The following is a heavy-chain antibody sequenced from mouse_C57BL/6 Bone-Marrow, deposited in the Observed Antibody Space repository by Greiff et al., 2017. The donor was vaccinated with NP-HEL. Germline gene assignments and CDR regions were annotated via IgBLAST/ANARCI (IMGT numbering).Heavy chain of an antibody. V-gene: IGHV1-26*01. Sequence: EVKLQQSGPELVKPGASVKISCKASGYTFTDYYMNWVKQSHGKSLEWIGDINPNNGGTSYNQKFKGKATLTVDKSSSTAYMELRSLTSEDSAVYYCAPYYYGNWFAYWGQGTLVTVSA. J-gene: IGHJ3*01. CDR2: INPNNGGT. D-gene: IGHD1-1*01. CDR3: APYYYGNWFAY. CDR1: GYTFTDYY.